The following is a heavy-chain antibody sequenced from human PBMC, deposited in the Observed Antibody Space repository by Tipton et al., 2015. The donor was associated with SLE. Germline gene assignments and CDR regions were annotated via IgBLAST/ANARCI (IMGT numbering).Heavy chain of an antibody. CDR2: INQGGGA. CDR3: ARDHPIMTTVTS. Sequence: TLSLTCTVSGGSISSSSSYWGWIRQPPGKGLEWIGIINQGGGAYYNSSLKSRVTISLDTSKNQFSLKLSSVTAADTAVYYCARDHPIMTTVTSWGQGTLVNVSS. V-gene: IGHV4-39*07. CDR1: GGSISSSSSY. J-gene: IGHJ4*02. D-gene: IGHD4-17*01.